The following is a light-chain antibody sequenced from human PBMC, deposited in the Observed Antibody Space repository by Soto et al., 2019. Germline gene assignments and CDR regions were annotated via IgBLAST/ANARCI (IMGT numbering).Light chain of an antibody. J-gene: IGKJ1*01. V-gene: IGKV3-15*01. CDR1: QSVSSN. Sequence: EIVTTQSPATLSVSPWERATFSCRASQSVSSNLAWYQQKPGQAPRLLIYGASIRATGIPARFSGSGSGTEFTLTISTLQSEDFAIYYCQHYNNWPPWTFGQGTKV. CDR2: GAS. CDR3: QHYNNWPPWT.